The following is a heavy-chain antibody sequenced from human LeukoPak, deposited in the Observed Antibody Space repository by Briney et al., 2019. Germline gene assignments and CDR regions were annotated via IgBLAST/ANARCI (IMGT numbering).Heavy chain of an antibody. CDR3: AKERRRVDTEMVRSYYFEN. V-gene: IGHV3-23*01. Sequence: GESLRLSCAGSGFSFSSSAMSWVRQTLGKGLEWVSSITGNGATTYYSDSVKGRFTISRDNSRNTLSLQMSSLRVEDTAVYYCAKERRRVDTEMVRSYYFENWGQGTLVTVSS. CDR1: GFSFSSSA. J-gene: IGHJ4*02. D-gene: IGHD5-18*01. CDR2: ITGNGATT.